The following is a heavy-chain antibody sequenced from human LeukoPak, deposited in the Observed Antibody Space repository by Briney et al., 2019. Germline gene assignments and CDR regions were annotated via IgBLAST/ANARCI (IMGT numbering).Heavy chain of an antibody. V-gene: IGHV3-23*01. CDR1: GFTFSYYA. CDR2: ISGRGDGGSGSST. J-gene: IGHJ4*02. CDR3: ASRGDIVAPDGLDY. D-gene: IGHD5-12*01. Sequence: GGSLRLSCAASGFTFSYYAMSWVRQAPGKGLEWVSAISGRGDGGSGSSTYYADSVTGRFTISRDNAKNSLYLQMNSLRAEDTAVYYCASRGDIVAPDGLDYWGQGTLVTVSS.